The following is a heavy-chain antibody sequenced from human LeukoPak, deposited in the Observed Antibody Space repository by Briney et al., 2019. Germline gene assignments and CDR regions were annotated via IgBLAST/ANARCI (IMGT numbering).Heavy chain of an antibody. V-gene: IGHV3-7*01. CDR1: GFTFSRYW. CDR2: IKQDGSEK. Sequence: PGGSLRLSCAASGFTFSRYWMSWVRQAPGKGLEWVANIKQDGSEKYYVDSVKGRFTISRDNAKNSLYLQMNSLRAEDTAVYYCASAATTGWGQGTLVTVSS. D-gene: IGHD1-1*01. CDR3: ASAATTG. J-gene: IGHJ4*02.